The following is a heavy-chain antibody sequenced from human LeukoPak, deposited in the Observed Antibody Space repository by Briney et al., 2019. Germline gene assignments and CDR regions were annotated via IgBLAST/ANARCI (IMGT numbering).Heavy chain of an antibody. CDR1: GFTFSSYA. J-gene: IGHJ4*02. D-gene: IGHD2-2*01. CDR2: ISGSSGST. V-gene: IGHV3-23*01. Sequence: GGSLRLSCAASGFTFSSYAMSWVRQAPGKGLEWVSAISGSSGSTYYADSVKGRFTISRDNSKNTLYLQMNSLRAEDTAVYYCAKDLFPRYCSSTSCQLSFDYWGQGTLVTVSS. CDR3: AKDLFPRYCSSTSCQLSFDY.